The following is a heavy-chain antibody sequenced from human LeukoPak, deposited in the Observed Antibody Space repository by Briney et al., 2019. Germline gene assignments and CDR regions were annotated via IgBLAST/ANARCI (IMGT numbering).Heavy chain of an antibody. V-gene: IGHV1-18*01. CDR1: GYTFTTYG. CDR2: MSAYNGNT. J-gene: IGHJ4*02. D-gene: IGHD6-19*01. Sequence: ASVKVSCKAFGYTFTTYGIIWVRQAPGQGLEWMGWMSAYNGNTNYAQKLQGRVTMTTDTSTSTAYMELRSLRSDDTAVYYCARDEVVAGADYWGQGTLVTVSS. CDR3: ARDEVVAGADY.